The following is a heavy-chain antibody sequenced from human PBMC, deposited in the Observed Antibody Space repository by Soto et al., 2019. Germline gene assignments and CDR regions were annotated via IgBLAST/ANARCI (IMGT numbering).Heavy chain of an antibody. CDR3: AKVSTGLTIRPPSI. CDR1: GFTFSSYA. CDR2: ISGSGGST. V-gene: IGHV3-23*01. Sequence: EVQLLESGGGLVQPGGSLRLSCAASGFTFSSYAMSWVRQAPGKGLDRVSAISGSGGSTYYADSVKGRFTISRDNSKNTLYLQMNSLRAEDTAVYYCAKVSTGLTIRPPSIWGQGTMVTVSS. J-gene: IGHJ3*02. D-gene: IGHD3-9*01.